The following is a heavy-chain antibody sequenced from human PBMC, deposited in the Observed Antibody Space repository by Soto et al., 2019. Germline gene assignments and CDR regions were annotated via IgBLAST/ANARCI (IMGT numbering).Heavy chain of an antibody. CDR2: INPSGGSI. CDR3: ARDRGRGGSYYIYFYGMDV. D-gene: IGHD1-26*01. J-gene: IGHJ6*02. Sequence: ASVKVSCKASGYTFTTYYIHWVRQAPGQGLEWMGVINPSGGSINYAQKNKGRVTMTRDTSTSTVYMDLISLCSEDTAVYYCARDRGRGGSYYIYFYGMDVWG. V-gene: IGHV1-46*01. CDR1: GYTFTTYY.